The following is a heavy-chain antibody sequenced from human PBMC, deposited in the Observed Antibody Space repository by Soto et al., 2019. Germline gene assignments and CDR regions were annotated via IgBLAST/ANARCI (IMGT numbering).Heavy chain of an antibody. D-gene: IGHD2-2*01. V-gene: IGHV4-34*01. Sequence: QVQLQQWGAGLLKPSETLSLTCAVYGGSFSGYYWSWIRQPPGKGLEWIGEINHSGSNNYNPSLKSRVTISVDTSKNQISLKLSSVTAADTAVYYCARRIVVVPAAMAVWGKGTTVTVSS. J-gene: IGHJ6*04. CDR1: GGSFSGYY. CDR3: ARRIVVVPAAMAV. CDR2: INHSGSN.